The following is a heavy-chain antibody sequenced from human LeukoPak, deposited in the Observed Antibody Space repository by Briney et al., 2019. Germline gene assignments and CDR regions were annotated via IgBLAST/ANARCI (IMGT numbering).Heavy chain of an antibody. J-gene: IGHJ4*02. Sequence: PGGSLRLSCAASGFTFSSMNWVRQAPGKGLEWVSSISSSSYIYYADSVKGRFTISRDNAKNSLYLQMNSLRAEDTAVYYCARDLAAAAGTKDYWGQGTLVTVSS. CDR2: ISSSSYI. CDR3: ARDLAAAAGTKDY. V-gene: IGHV3-21*01. D-gene: IGHD6-13*01. CDR1: GFTFSS.